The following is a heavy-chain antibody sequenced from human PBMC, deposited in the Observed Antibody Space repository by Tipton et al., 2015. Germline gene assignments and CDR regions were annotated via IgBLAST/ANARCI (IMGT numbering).Heavy chain of an antibody. Sequence: SLRLPCAASGFTFSNYWMSWVRQAPGKGLEWVANIKQDGSETYYVDSVKGRFTISRDNAKNALYLQMNSLRAEDTAVYYCANIQTYFDYVWESYRRGAFDIWGQGTLVTVSS. CDR2: IKQDGSET. V-gene: IGHV3-7*03. CDR1: GFTFSNYW. J-gene: IGHJ3*02. CDR3: ANIQTYFDYVWESYRRGAFDI. D-gene: IGHD3-16*02.